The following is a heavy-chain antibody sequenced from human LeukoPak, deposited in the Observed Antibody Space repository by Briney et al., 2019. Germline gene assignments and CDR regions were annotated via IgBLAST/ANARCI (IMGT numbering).Heavy chain of an antibody. D-gene: IGHD6-19*01. J-gene: IGHJ4*02. CDR1: GFTFSSYA. Sequence: SGGSLRLSCAASGFTFSSYAMSWVRQAPGKGLEWVSSISSGGISTNYADSVKGRFTISRDNSKNTLYLQMNSLRAEDTAVYYCARGPGLAVTGTDWGQGTLVTVSS. CDR3: ARGPGLAVTGTD. V-gene: IGHV3-23*01. CDR2: ISSGGIST.